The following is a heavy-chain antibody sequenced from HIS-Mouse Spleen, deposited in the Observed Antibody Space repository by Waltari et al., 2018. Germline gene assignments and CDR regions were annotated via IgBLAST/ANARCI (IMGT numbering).Heavy chain of an antibody. CDR2: ISYDGSKK. CDR3: AKASSGWLDY. V-gene: IGHV3-30*18. J-gene: IGHJ4*02. D-gene: IGHD6-19*01. Sequence: QVQLVESGGGVVQPGRSLRLSCAASGFTFSSYGMHWVRRAPGKGLEWLAVISYDGSKKYYADSVEGRFTISRDNSKNTLYLQMNSLRAEDTAVYYCAKASSGWLDYWGQGTLVTVSS. CDR1: GFTFSSYG.